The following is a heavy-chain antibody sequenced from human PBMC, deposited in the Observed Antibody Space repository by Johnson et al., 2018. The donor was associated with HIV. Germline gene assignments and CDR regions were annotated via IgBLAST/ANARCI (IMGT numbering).Heavy chain of an antibody. J-gene: IGHJ3*02. Sequence: VQLVESGGGVVQPGGSLRLSCAASGFTFSSYAMHWVRQAPGKGLEWVAVISYDGSNKYYADSVKGRFTISRDNSKNTLYLQMNSLKAEDTAVYYCTIAITIFGVVTLDGFEIWGPGTMVTVSS. V-gene: IGHV3-30*04. CDR1: GFTFSSYA. CDR2: ISYDGSNK. D-gene: IGHD3-3*01. CDR3: TIAITIFGVVTLDGFEI.